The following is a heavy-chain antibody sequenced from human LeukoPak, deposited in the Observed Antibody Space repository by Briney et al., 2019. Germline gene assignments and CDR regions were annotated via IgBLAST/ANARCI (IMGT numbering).Heavy chain of an antibody. Sequence: GGSLRLSCAASGFTFSSYGMHWVRQAPGKGLEWVAVISYDGSNKYYADSVKGRFTISRDNSKNTLYLQMNSLRAEDTAVYYCARGSLAVAGTGVDYWGQGTPVTVSS. J-gene: IGHJ4*02. CDR3: ARGSLAVAGTGVDY. D-gene: IGHD6-19*01. CDR1: GFTFSSYG. CDR2: ISYDGSNK. V-gene: IGHV3-30*03.